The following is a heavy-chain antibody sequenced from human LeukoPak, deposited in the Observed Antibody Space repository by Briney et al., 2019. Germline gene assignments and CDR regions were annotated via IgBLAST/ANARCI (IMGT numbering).Heavy chain of an antibody. Sequence: SGGSLRFSCAASGFTFSSYAMHWVRQAPGKGLEWVAVISYDGSNKYYADSVRGRFTISRDNSKNTLYLQMNSLRTEDTAVYYCATATIFGVVLYYWGQGTLVTVSS. CDR2: ISYDGSNK. V-gene: IGHV3-30*04. CDR1: GFTFSSYA. J-gene: IGHJ4*02. CDR3: ATATIFGVVLYY. D-gene: IGHD3-3*01.